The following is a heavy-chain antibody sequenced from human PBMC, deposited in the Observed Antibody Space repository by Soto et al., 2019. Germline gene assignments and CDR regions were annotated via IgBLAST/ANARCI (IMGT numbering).Heavy chain of an antibody. Sequence: QVQLVQSGAEVKKPGSSVKVSCKAPGGTSSSYAITWVRQAPGQGLEWMGGIIPIFGTANYAQKFQARVTITADESTSTAYMELSSLRSEDTAVYYCARDRGPSSGYYPYWFDPWGQGTLVTVSS. CDR3: ARDRGPSSGYYPYWFDP. J-gene: IGHJ5*02. CDR1: GGTSSSYA. CDR2: IIPIFGTA. V-gene: IGHV1-69*12. D-gene: IGHD3-22*01.